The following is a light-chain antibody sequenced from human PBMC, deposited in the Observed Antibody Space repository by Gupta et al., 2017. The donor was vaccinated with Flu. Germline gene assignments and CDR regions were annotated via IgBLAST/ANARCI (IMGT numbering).Light chain of an antibody. J-gene: IGKJ1*01. Sequence: PSGLSASPGENVSITCRASQDSGSNLAWYRLKPGNAPELLIHGASTLQSGTPSRFSGSGSGTDFTLSIKCLQSEDFATYYCQQDSRFPKTFGQGTTVEVK. V-gene: IGKV1-8*01. CDR1: QDSGSN. CDR2: GAS. CDR3: QQDSRFPKT.